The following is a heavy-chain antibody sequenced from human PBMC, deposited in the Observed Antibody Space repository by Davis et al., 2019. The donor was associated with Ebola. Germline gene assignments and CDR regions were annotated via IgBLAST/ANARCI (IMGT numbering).Heavy chain of an antibody. Sequence: SETLSLTCTVSGGSSSSYYWSWIRQPPGKGLEWIGEINHSGSTNYNPSLKSRVTISVDTSKNQFSLKLSSVTAADTAVYYCARYGDDCGGDCFYYYYGMDVWGQGTTVTVSS. CDR2: INHSGST. J-gene: IGHJ6*02. CDR3: ARYGDDCGGDCFYYYYGMDV. D-gene: IGHD2-21*01. V-gene: IGHV4-34*01. CDR1: GGSSSSYY.